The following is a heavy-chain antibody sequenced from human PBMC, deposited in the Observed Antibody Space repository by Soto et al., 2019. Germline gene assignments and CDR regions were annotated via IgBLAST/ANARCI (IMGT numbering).Heavy chain of an antibody. J-gene: IGHJ4*02. Sequence: QVQLQESGPRLVKPSETLSLTCTVSGGSGSGYHWNWVRQPPGKRLEWMGHIYHSGPTNYNPSLKSRITISIDTSKNQFSLTMNSVTAADTAVYYCARGQTNIWYFDHWGQGTLVTVSS. V-gene: IGHV4-59*02. CDR3: ARGQTNIWYFDH. CDR1: GGSGSGYH. CDR2: IYHSGPT.